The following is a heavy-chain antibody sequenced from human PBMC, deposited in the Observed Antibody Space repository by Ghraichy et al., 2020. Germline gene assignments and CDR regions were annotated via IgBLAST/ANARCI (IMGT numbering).Heavy chain of an antibody. V-gene: IGHV4-34*01. Sequence: SETLSLTCAVYGGSFSGYYWSWIRQPPGKGLEWIGEINHSGSTNYNPSLKSRVTISVDTSKNQFSLKLSSVTAADTAVYYCARVRYYDIPSQPPPWKRAWFDPWGQGTLVTVSS. J-gene: IGHJ5*02. CDR2: INHSGST. CDR1: GGSFSGYY. D-gene: IGHD3-9*01. CDR3: ARVRYYDIPSQPPPWKRAWFDP.